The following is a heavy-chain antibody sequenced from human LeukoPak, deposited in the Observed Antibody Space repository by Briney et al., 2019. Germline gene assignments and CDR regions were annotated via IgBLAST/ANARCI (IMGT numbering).Heavy chain of an antibody. V-gene: IGHV3-23*01. D-gene: IGHD3-22*01. CDR1: GISLSNYG. CDR3: AKRGVVIRVILVGFHKEAYYFDS. Sequence: GGSLRLSCAVSGISLSNYGMSRVRQAPGKGLEWVAGISGSGGGTNYADSVKGRFTISRDNPKNTLYLQMNRLRAEDTAVYFCAKRGVVIRVILVGFHKEAYYFDSWGQGALVTVSS. CDR2: ISGSGGGT. J-gene: IGHJ4*02.